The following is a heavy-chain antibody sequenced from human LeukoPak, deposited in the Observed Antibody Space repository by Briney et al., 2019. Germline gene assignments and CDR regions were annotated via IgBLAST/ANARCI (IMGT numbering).Heavy chain of an antibody. V-gene: IGHV3-53*01. J-gene: IGHJ4*02. CDR3: ARGDGYNSYYFDY. D-gene: IGHD5-24*01. CDR2: IYSSGNT. Sequence: GGSLRFSCAASGFTVSSNYMSWVRQAPGKGLEWVSVIYSSGNTYYADSVKGRFTISRDTSKNTLYLQMNSLRAEDTAVYYCARGDGYNSYYFDYWGQGTLVTVSS. CDR1: GFTVSSNY.